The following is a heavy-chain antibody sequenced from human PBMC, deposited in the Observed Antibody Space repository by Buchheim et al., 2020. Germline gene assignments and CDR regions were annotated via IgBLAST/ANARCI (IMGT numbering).Heavy chain of an antibody. D-gene: IGHD5/OR15-5a*01. V-gene: IGHV3-30*04. CDR1: TFFNNYA. J-gene: IGHJ4*02. CDR3: ARDTSVSANYYFDY. CDR2: VSNDGRDK. Sequence: QVQLVESGGGVVQPGRSLTLSCATSTFFNNYAMHWVRQAPGKGLEWVAVVSNDGRDKHHAASVKGRFLISRDNSRNTIFLQMNSLRTEDTAVYYCARDTSVSANYYFDYWGQGTL.